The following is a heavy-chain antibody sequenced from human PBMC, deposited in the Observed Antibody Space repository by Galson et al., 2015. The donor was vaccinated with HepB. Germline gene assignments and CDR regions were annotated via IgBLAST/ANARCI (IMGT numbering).Heavy chain of an antibody. CDR2: IYYSGST. J-gene: IGHJ4*02. V-gene: IGHV4-59*01. D-gene: IGHD6-6*01. CDR1: GGSISSYY. Sequence: SETLSLTCTVSGGSISSYYWSWIRQPPGKGLEWIGYIYYSGSTNYNPSLKSRVTISGDTSKNQFSLKLSSVTAADTAVYYCARDRYSSSNQYFDYWGQGTLVTVSS. CDR3: ARDRYSSSNQYFDY.